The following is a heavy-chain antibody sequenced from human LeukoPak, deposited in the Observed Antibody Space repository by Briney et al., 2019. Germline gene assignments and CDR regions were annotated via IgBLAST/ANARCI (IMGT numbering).Heavy chain of an antibody. Sequence: SETLSLTCTVSGGSISSGSYYWSWIRQPAGKGLEWIGRIYTSGSTNYNPSLKSRVTISVDTSKNQFSLKLSSVTAADTAVYYCARCPYYDFWSGYPYFDYWGQGTLVTVSS. CDR2: IYTSGST. D-gene: IGHD3-3*01. CDR1: GGSISSGSYY. J-gene: IGHJ4*02. V-gene: IGHV4-61*02. CDR3: ARCPYYDFWSGYPYFDY.